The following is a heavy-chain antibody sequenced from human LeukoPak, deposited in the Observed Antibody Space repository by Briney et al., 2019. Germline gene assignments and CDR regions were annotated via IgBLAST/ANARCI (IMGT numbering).Heavy chain of an antibody. CDR2: ISSSSSTI. CDR3: APSRDGLVRDLSDY. V-gene: IGHV3-48*04. J-gene: IGHJ4*02. D-gene: IGHD6-19*01. CDR1: GFTFSSYS. Sequence: GGSLRLSCAASGFTFSSYSMNWVRQAPGKGLEWVSYISSSSSTIYYADSVKGRFTISRDNAKNSLYLQMNSLRAEDTAVYYCAPSRDGLVRDLSDYWGQGTLVTVSS.